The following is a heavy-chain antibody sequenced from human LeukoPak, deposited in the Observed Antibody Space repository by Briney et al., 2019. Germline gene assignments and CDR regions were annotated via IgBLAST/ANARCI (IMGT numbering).Heavy chain of an antibody. CDR3: ARGYSYDKFFDY. J-gene: IGHJ4*02. V-gene: IGHV1-2*02. Sequence: ASVKVSCKASGYTFTGYYMDWVRQAPGQGLEWMGWINPNSGGTNYAQKFQGRVTMTRDTSISTAYMELSRLRSDDTAVYYCARGYSYDKFFDYWGQGTLVTVSS. CDR1: GYTFTGYY. D-gene: IGHD5-18*01. CDR2: INPNSGGT.